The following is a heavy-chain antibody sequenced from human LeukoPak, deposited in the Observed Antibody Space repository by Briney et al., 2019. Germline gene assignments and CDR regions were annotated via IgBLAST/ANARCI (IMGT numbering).Heavy chain of an antibody. CDR2: INPIGGGT. D-gene: IGHD4-17*01. J-gene: IGHJ4*02. V-gene: IGHV1-2*02. Sequence: GASVKVYCKASGYTFTGYSMHWVRQAPGQGLEWMGWINPIGGGTKYVQKFQGRVTMTTDTSISTAYMELSSLRSDDTAVYYCVSGGDYGVYFDYWGQGTLVTVSS. CDR3: VSGGDYGVYFDY. CDR1: GYTFTGYS.